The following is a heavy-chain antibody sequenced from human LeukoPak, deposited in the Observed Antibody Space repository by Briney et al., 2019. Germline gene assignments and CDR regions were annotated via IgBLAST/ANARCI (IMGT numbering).Heavy chain of an antibody. CDR3: ARDSATPI. CDR2: IKEDGSDK. Sequence: GGSLRLSCAASGFSFRSFWMSWVRQAPGKGLEWVASIKEDGSDKYYVESVKGRFTISRENARTSLYLQMNSLRAEDTAVYYCARDSATPIWGQGTMVTVSS. D-gene: IGHD2-2*01. J-gene: IGHJ3*02. CDR1: GFSFRSFW. V-gene: IGHV3-7*01.